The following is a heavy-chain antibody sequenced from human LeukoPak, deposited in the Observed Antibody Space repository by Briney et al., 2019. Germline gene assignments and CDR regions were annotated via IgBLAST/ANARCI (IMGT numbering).Heavy chain of an antibody. J-gene: IGHJ4*02. Sequence: GGSLRLSCAASGFTFSNYWMHWVRQAPGKGLVWVSRINTDGSSTNYADSVKGRFTISRDNAKNSLYLQMNSLRAEDTAVYYCASTVNYWGQGTLVTVSS. CDR1: GFTFSNYW. CDR2: INTDGSST. V-gene: IGHV3-74*01. CDR3: ASTVNY.